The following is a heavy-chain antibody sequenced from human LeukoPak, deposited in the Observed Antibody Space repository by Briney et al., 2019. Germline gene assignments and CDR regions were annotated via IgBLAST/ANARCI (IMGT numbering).Heavy chain of an antibody. Sequence: GGSLRLSCAASGFTFIAYNINWVRQAPGKGLEWVSYISGSGTTIDYADSVKGRFTVSRDNAKNSVYLQMNSLRDEDTAVYYCARGVPAAMPGWGQGTLVTVSS. CDR2: ISGSGTTI. J-gene: IGHJ4*02. CDR3: ARGVPAAMPG. V-gene: IGHV3-48*02. D-gene: IGHD2-2*01. CDR1: GFTFIAYN.